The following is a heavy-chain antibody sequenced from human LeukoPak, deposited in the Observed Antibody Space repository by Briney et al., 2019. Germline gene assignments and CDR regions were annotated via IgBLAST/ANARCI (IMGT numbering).Heavy chain of an antibody. V-gene: IGHV3-33*05. CDR2: ISYDGSKN. CDR3: ATERYTYGPFDY. D-gene: IGHD5-18*01. Sequence: GGSLRLSCAASGFTFSTYGMHWVSQAPGKGVEWVAVISYDGSKNYFADSVKGRFTISRDNSKNTLYLQMNSLRAEDTAVYYCATERYTYGPFDYWGQGTLVTVSS. J-gene: IGHJ4*02. CDR1: GFTFSTYG.